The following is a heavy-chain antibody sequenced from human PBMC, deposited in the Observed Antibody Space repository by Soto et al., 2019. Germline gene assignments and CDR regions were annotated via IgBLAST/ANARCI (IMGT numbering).Heavy chain of an antibody. Sequence: EVQLVESGGGVVPPGGSLTLSCLVSGPDLGNHWIHWVRQDPGMRLLWISRINSVGNTAHIHDSVKGRFSVSRDNAKXXXXXXXXXXXXXXXXXXXXXXXGXGMDVWGQGTTVIVSS. CDR3: XXXGXGMDV. J-gene: IGHJ6*02. CDR1: GPDLGNHW. V-gene: IGHV3-74*01. CDR2: INSVGNTA.